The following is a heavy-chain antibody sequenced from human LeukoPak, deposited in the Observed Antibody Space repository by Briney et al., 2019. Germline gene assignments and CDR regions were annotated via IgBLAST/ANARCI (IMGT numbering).Heavy chain of an antibody. J-gene: IGHJ3*02. CDR3: ARVGVSWGGFDI. CDR2: INGDGSIT. CDR1: GFTFSSYW. D-gene: IGHD7-27*01. V-gene: IGHV3-74*01. Sequence: PGGALRLSCAASGFTFSSYWVYWVRQAPGKGLVWVARINGDGSITTYAESVKGGFTISRDNAKNTVFLQMNGLRAEDTAVYYCARVGVSWGGFDIWGQGTMVTVSS.